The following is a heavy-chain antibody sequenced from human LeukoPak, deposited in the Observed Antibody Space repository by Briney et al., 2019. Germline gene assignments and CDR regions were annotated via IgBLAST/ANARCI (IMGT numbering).Heavy chain of an antibody. CDR3: ARLIDDIVVVPAAYQKARYSSSWYIGE. CDR2: IYYSGST. Sequence: RTSETLSLTCTVSGGSISSNDYYWDWIRQPPGMGLEYIGSIYYSGSTYYNPSLKSRVTISVDTSKNQFSLKLSSVTAADTAVYYCARLIDDIVVVPAAYQKARYSSSWYIGEWGQGTLVTVSS. D-gene: IGHD2-2*01. CDR1: GGSISSNDYY. V-gene: IGHV4-39*01. J-gene: IGHJ4*02.